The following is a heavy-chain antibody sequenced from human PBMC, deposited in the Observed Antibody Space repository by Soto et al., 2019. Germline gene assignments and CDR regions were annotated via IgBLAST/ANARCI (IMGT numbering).Heavy chain of an antibody. CDR2: IYADRSGRKT. V-gene: IGHV3-53*02. J-gene: IGHJ2*01. D-gene: IGHD3-10*01. Sequence: DVQLVATGGALIHPGGSLRLSCAASGFIVTSNYMNWVRQAPGKGLEWVSVIYADRSGRKTYYAESVKGRFTISRDSSENTVHLQMDSLTAEDTATYYCARGPGSGGWWYFDLWGRGTLVTVSS. CDR1: GFIVTSNY. CDR3: ARGPGSGGWWYFDL.